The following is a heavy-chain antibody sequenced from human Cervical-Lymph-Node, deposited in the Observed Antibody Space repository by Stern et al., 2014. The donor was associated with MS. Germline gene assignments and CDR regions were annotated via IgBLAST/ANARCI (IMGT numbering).Heavy chain of an antibody. V-gene: IGHV5-51*03. D-gene: IGHD5-18*01. CDR3: ATAPPRGYTYGNFDY. Sequence: EVQLVESGTEVKKPGESLKISCKGSGYSFSNYWIGWVRQMPGKGLEWIGIIYPGDSDTRYSPSFQGQVTIPADKSINTAYLQWSSLKASDTAFYYCATAPPRGYTYGNFDYWGQGTLVTVSS. CDR2: IYPGDSDT. J-gene: IGHJ4*02. CDR1: GYSFSNYW.